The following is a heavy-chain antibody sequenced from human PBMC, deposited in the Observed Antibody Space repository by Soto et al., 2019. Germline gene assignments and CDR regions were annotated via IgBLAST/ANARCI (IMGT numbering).Heavy chain of an antibody. CDR1: GFTFSGSA. V-gene: IGHV3-73*01. D-gene: IGHD3-22*01. CDR3: TTTYYYDSSDAFDI. CDR2: IRSKANSYAT. Sequence: GGSLRLSCAASGFTFSGSAMHWVRQASGKGLEWVGRIRSKANSYATAYAASVKGRFIISRDDSKNTAYLQMNSLKTEDTAVYYCTTTYYYDSSDAFDIWGQGTMVTVSS. J-gene: IGHJ3*02.